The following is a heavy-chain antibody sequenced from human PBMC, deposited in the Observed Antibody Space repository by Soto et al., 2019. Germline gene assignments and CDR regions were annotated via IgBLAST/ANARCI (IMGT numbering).Heavy chain of an antibody. J-gene: IGHJ4*02. V-gene: IGHV4-59*08. CDR1: GGSISSYY. CDR3: ARRYGGNLDY. CDR2: IYYSGGT. D-gene: IGHD1-26*01. Sequence: PSETVSLTCTVSGGSISSYYWSWIRQPPGKGLEWIGYIYYSGGTNYNPSLKSRVTISVDSSKNHFSLKLSSVTAADTAVYYCARRYGGNLDYWGQGTLVTVSS.